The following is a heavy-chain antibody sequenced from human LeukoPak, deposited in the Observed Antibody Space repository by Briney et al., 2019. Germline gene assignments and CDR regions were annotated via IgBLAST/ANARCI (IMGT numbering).Heavy chain of an antibody. CDR2: IYYSGST. Sequence: ASETLSLTCTVSGGSISSSSYYWGWIRQPPGKGLEWIGSIYYSGSTNYNPSLKSRVTISVDTSKNQFSLKLSSVTAADTAVYYCAGGYSYGSTYYYMDVWGKGTTVTISS. J-gene: IGHJ6*03. V-gene: IGHV4-39*07. CDR1: GGSISSSSYY. D-gene: IGHD5-18*01. CDR3: AGGYSYGSTYYYMDV.